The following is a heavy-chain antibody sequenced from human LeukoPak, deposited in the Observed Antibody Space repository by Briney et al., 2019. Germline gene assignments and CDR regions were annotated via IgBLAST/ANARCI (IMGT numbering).Heavy chain of an antibody. CDR2: IYYSGST. J-gene: IGHJ6*02. Sequence: SQTLSLTCTVSGVSISSGDYYWSRIRQPPGKGLEWIGYIYYSGSTYYNPSLKSRVTISVDTSKNQFSLKLSSVTAADTAVYYCARTQQLVLYYYYYGMDVWGQGTTVTVSS. D-gene: IGHD6-13*01. CDR1: GVSISSGDYY. CDR3: ARTQQLVLYYYYYGMDV. V-gene: IGHV4-30-4*01.